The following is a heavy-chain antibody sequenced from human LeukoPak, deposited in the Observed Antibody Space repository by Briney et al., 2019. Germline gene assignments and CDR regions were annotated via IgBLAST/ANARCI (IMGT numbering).Heavy chain of an antibody. D-gene: IGHD6-19*01. Sequence: ASVKVSCKASGYTFTVYYIYWVRQAPGQGLEWLGWIDPNSGGTNNAQKFQGRVTMTRDKSTSTAYMELTRLRYDDTAVYYCARGGYGSSWGADYWGQGTPVTVSS. J-gene: IGHJ4*02. V-gene: IGHV1-2*02. CDR1: GYTFTVYY. CDR2: IDPNSGGT. CDR3: ARGGYGSSWGADY.